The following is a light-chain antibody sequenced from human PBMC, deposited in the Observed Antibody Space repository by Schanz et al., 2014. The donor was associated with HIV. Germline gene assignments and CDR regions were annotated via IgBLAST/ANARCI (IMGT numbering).Light chain of an antibody. J-gene: IGLJ3*02. V-gene: IGLV7-46*01. CDR1: TGAVTSGHY. CDR3: SLSYSGARWV. Sequence: QAVVTQEPSLTVSPGGTVTLTCGSSTGAVTSGHYPYWFQQKPGQAPRTLIYDTSNKHSWTPARFSGSLLGGKAALTLSGAQPEDEAEYYCSLSYSGARWVFGGGTKLTVL. CDR2: DTS.